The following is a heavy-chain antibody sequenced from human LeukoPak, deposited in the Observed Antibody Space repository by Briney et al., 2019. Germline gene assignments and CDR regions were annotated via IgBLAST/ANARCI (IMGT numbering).Heavy chain of an antibody. CDR3: ARAPVATPSEFDY. CDR1: GDSISSGGYW. J-gene: IGHJ4*02. D-gene: IGHD5-12*01. CDR2: ISYGGNT. V-gene: IGHV4-31*11. Sequence: SQTLSLTCAVSGDSISSGGYWWSWIRQHPGKGPEWIGYISYGGNTYYNPSLKSRVAISADTPENQFSLKLSSTTAADTAVYYCARAPVATPSEFDYWGQGTLVTVSS.